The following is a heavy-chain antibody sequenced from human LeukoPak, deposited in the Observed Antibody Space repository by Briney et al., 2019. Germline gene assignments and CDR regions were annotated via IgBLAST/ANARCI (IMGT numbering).Heavy chain of an antibody. Sequence: SETLSLTCTVSGGSISSSSYYWDWIRQPPGKGLEWIGSIYYSGRTYYNPSLKSRATTSVDTSKNQFSLKLSSVTAADTAVYYCARQRSYYYDSSGYFFDYWGQGTLVTVSS. J-gene: IGHJ4*02. CDR1: GGSISSSSYY. D-gene: IGHD3-22*01. V-gene: IGHV4-39*01. CDR3: ARQRSYYYDSSGYFFDY. CDR2: IYYSGRT.